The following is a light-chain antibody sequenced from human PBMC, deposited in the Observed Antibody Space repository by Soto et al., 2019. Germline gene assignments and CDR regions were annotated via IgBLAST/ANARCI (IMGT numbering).Light chain of an antibody. CDR2: EVS. V-gene: IGLV2-14*03. CDR3: SSYASTNTLI. CDR1: SSDIGGYRY. Sequence: QSALTQPASVSGSPGQSITISCTGTSSDIGGYRYVSWYQQHPGKAPKLMIHEVSNRPSRVSSRFSGSKSGNTASLTIFGVQAEDEADYYCSSYASTNTLIVGGGTKLTVL. J-gene: IGLJ2*01.